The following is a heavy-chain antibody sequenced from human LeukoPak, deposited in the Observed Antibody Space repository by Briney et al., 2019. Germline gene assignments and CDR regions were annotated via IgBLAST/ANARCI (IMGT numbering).Heavy chain of an antibody. Sequence: SEALSLTCTVSDYSISSGSYWGWIRQPPGKGLEWIGSIYHSGSTYYNPSLKSRLTISVDTSKNQFSLKLSSVTAADTAVYYCARGNRIVQRDWGQGTLVTVSS. CDR2: IYHSGST. V-gene: IGHV4-38-2*02. D-gene: IGHD1-1*01. CDR1: DYSISSGSY. J-gene: IGHJ4*02. CDR3: ARGNRIVQRD.